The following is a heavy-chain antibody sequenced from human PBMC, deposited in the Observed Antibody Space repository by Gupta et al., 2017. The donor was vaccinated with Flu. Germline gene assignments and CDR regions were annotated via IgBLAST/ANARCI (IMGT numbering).Heavy chain of an antibody. D-gene: IGHD2-8*01. CDR3: ARDGYCTNGVCYFVY. CDR1: GFTFSSYS. Sequence: EVQLVESGGGLVKPGGSLRLSCAASGFTFSSYSMNWVRQAPGKGLEWVSSISSSSSYIYYADSVKGRFTISRDNAKNSLYLQMNSLRAEDTAVYYCARDGYCTNGVCYFVYWGQGTLVTVSS. V-gene: IGHV3-21*01. J-gene: IGHJ4*02. CDR2: ISSSSSYI.